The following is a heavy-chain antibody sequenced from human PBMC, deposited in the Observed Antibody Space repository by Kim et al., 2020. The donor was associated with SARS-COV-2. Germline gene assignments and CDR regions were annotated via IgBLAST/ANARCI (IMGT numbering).Heavy chain of an antibody. J-gene: IGHJ4*02. CDR2: ISSSGNTR. CDR1: GFTFSTYE. Sequence: GGSLRLSCAASGFTFSTYEMNWVRQAPGKGLEWVSYISSSGNTRYYADSVKGRFTISRDNAKNALYLQMSSLRAEDTAVYYCAYGSYRFDYWGQGTLVTVSS. V-gene: IGHV3-48*03. D-gene: IGHD3-10*01. CDR3: AYGSYRFDY.